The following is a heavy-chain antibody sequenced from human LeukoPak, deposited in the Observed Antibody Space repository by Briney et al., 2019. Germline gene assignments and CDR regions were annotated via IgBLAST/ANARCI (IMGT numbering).Heavy chain of an antibody. CDR3: AREEWNLVLNWFDP. V-gene: IGHV6-1*01. D-gene: IGHD3-3*01. CDR1: GDSVSSNSAA. J-gene: IGHJ5*02. Sequence: SQTLSFTCAISGDSVSSNSAAWNWIRQSPSRGLEWLGRTYYRSKWYNDYAVSVKSRITINPDTSKNQFSLQLNSVTPEDSAVYYCAREEWNLVLNWFDPWGQGTLVTVSS. CDR2: TYYRSKWYN.